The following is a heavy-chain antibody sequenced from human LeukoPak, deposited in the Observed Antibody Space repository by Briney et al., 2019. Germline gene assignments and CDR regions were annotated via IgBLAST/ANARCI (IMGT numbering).Heavy chain of an antibody. CDR2: ISHSGRT. Sequence: PSETLSLTCSVSGGSITRYYWSWIRQPPGKGLEWIGYISHSGRTNFNPSPKSRVTISTDTSKSSFSLRLSSVTAADTAVYYCASDDYNNYVGGPFDYWGQGTLVTVSS. J-gene: IGHJ4*02. V-gene: IGHV4-59*01. CDR1: GGSITRYY. D-gene: IGHD4-11*01. CDR3: ASDDYNNYVGGPFDY.